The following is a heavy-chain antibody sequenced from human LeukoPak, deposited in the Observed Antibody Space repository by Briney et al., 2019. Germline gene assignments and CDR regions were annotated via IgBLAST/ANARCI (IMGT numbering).Heavy chain of an antibody. V-gene: IGHV4-61*02. J-gene: IGHJ4*02. CDR2: IYTSGST. D-gene: IGHD3-10*01. CDR1: GGSISSGSYY. CDR3: ARGALLWFGAKMEYYFDY. Sequence: SETLSLTCTVSGGSISSGSYYWSWIRQPAGKGLEWIGRIYTSGSTNYNPSLKSRVTISYTSKNQFSLKLNSVTAADTAVYYCARGALLWFGAKMEYYFDYWGQGTPLTVSS.